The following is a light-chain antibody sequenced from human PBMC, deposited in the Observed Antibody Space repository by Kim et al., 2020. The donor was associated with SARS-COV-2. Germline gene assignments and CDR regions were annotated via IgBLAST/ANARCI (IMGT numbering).Light chain of an antibody. CDR1: KSVSNRY. CDR3: QQYDNLPRT. V-gene: IGKV3-20*01. J-gene: IGKJ1*01. Sequence: SPGERATLSCRASKSVSNRYLAWYQQKPGQAPRLLIYAATTRATGVPDRFSGSGSGTDFTLAISRLEPEGSAVYYCQQYDNLPRTFGQGTKVDIK. CDR2: AAT.